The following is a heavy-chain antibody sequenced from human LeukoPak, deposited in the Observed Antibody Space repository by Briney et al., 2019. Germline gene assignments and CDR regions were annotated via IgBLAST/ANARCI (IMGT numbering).Heavy chain of an antibody. CDR3: STVSPYYGSGTTSPDS. D-gene: IGHD3-10*01. V-gene: IGHV3-15*01. J-gene: IGHJ4*02. Sequence: PGGSLRLSCAASGFPFSNAWMSWVRQAPGKGLEWVGRIKSKTDGGKTDYAAPVQGRFSISRDDSENTLYLQMNGLNTEDTAVYYCSTVSPYYGSGTTSPDSWGQGTLAVVSS. CDR2: IKSKTDGGKT. CDR1: GFPFSNAW.